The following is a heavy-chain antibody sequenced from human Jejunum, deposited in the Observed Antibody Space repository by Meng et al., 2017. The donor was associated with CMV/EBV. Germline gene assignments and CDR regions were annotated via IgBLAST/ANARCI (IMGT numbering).Heavy chain of an antibody. CDR2: ISGSGAST. J-gene: IGHJ3*02. CDR1: FTFSRDA. D-gene: IGHD2-2*01. Sequence: FTFSRDAMSWVRQAPGKGLEWVATISGSGASTYYADSVKGRFTISRDNSKSTVYVQLSNLRAEDTAVYYCARKDVKVPSDDAFDIWGQGTVVTVSS. V-gene: IGHV3-23*01. CDR3: ARKDVKVPSDDAFDI.